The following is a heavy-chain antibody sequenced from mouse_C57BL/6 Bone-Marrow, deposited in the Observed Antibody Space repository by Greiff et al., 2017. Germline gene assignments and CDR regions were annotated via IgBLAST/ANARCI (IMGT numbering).Heavy chain of an antibody. CDR1: GFSLTSYG. D-gene: IGHD2-4*01. Sequence: VQLQQSGPGLVQPSQSLSITCTVSGFSLTSYGVHWVRQSPGKGLEWLGVIWRGGSTDYNAAFMSRLSITKDNSKSQVFFKMNSLQADDTAIYYCAKKTHYDYDDAMDYWGKGTSVTVSS. CDR2: IWRGGST. CDR3: AKKTHYDYDDAMDY. V-gene: IGHV2-5*01. J-gene: IGHJ4*01.